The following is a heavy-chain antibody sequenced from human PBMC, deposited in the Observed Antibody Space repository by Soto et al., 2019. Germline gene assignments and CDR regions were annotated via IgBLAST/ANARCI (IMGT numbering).Heavy chain of an antibody. CDR1: GGSISSSSYY. CDR2: IYYSGST. Sequence: SETLSLTCTVSGGSISSSSYYWGWIRQPPGKGLEWIGSIYYSGSTYYNPSLKSRVTISVDTSKNQFSLKLSSVTAEDTAVYYCAKIDKFNPQSSGWANRFDYWGQGTLVTVSS. CDR3: AKIDKFNPQSSGWANRFDY. J-gene: IGHJ4*02. D-gene: IGHD6-19*01. V-gene: IGHV4-39*07.